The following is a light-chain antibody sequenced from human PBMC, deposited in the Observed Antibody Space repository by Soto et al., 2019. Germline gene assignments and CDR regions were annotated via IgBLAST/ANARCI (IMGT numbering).Light chain of an antibody. V-gene: IGKV1-5*01. CDR2: DAS. CDR3: QQYNSYSRT. Sequence: DIQMTQSPSTLSASVVDRVTITFRASQSISSWLAWYQQKPGKAPKLLIYDASSLESGVPSRFSGSGSGTEFTLTISSLQPDDFATYYCQQYNSYSRTFGQGTKVDI. CDR1: QSISSW. J-gene: IGKJ1*01.